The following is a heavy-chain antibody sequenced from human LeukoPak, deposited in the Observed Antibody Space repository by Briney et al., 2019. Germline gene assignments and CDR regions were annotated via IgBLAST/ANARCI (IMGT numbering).Heavy chain of an antibody. V-gene: IGHV3-13*01. CDR2: IGKGGDT. D-gene: IGHD6-13*01. Sequence: QPGGSLRLSCAASGFTFSSYDMYWVRQVTGKGLEWLSGIGKGGDTYYLGSVKGRFTISRDNAENSLYLQLNSLGAGDTAVYYCARSIAAAGHQYLDSWGQGTLVTVSS. J-gene: IGHJ4*02. CDR3: ARSIAAAGHQYLDS. CDR1: GFTFSSYD.